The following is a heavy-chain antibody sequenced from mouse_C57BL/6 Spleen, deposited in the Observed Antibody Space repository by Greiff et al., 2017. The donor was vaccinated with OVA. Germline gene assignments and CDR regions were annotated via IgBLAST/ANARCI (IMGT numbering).Heavy chain of an antibody. CDR2: IDPSDSYT. Sequence: QVHVKQPGAELVRPGTSVKLSCKASGYTFTSYWMHWVKQRPGQGLEWIGVIDPSDSYTNYNQKFKGKATLTVDTSSSTAYMQLSSLTSEDSAVYYCAKGDYDGDYWGQGTTLTVSS. CDR1: GYTFTSYW. J-gene: IGHJ2*01. D-gene: IGHD2-4*01. CDR3: AKGDYDGDY. V-gene: IGHV1-59*01.